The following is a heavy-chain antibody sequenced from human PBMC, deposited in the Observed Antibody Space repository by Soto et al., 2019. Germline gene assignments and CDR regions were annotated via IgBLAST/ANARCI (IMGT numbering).Heavy chain of an antibody. D-gene: IGHD2-21*02. CDR3: AHRQTYCGGDCYSGFDY. CDR1: GFSLSTSGVG. Sequence: QITLKESGPTLVKPTQTLTLTCTFSGFSLSTSGVGVGWIRQPPGKALEWLALIYWDDDKRYSPSLKSRLTITKDPSKKQVVLTMTNMDPVDTATYYCAHRQTYCGGDCYSGFDYWGQGTLVTVSS. V-gene: IGHV2-5*02. J-gene: IGHJ4*02. CDR2: IYWDDDK.